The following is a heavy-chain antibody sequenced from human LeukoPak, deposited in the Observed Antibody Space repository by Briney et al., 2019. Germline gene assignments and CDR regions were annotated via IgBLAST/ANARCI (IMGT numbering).Heavy chain of an antibody. V-gene: IGHV3-23*01. Sequence: GGSLRLSCAASGFTFSSYTMSWVRQAPGKGLEWVSAISGSGGSTYYADSVKGRFTISRDNSKNTLYLQMNSLRAEDTAVYYCAKGGAAAGKFDYWGQGTLVTVSS. J-gene: IGHJ4*02. D-gene: IGHD6-13*01. CDR1: GFTFSSYT. CDR3: AKGGAAAGKFDY. CDR2: ISGSGGST.